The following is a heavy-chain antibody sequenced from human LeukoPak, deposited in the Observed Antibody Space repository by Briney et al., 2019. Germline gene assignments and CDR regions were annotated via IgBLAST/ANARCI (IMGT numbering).Heavy chain of an antibody. J-gene: IGHJ4*02. CDR3: ARGDIVATIPFDY. V-gene: IGHV1-69*06. CDR1: VGTFISYA. CDR2: IIPIFGTA. D-gene: IGHD5-12*01. Sequence: SVTVSCKASVGTFISYAISWVRQAPGQGLEWMGRIIPIFGTANYAQKFQGRVTITADKSTSTAYMELSSLRSEDTAVYYCARGDIVATIPFDYWGQGTLVTVSS.